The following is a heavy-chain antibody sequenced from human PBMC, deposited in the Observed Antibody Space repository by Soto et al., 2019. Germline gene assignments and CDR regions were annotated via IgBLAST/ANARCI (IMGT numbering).Heavy chain of an antibody. CDR2: TSHDGVT. D-gene: IGHD3-10*01. V-gene: IGHV4-4*02. Sequence: SETLCLTCAVSSGSIDNFYWWSWVRQSPGKGLEWIGETSHDGVTNYNPSLEGRVTISIDKSKNQFYLDLNSVTAADTAMYYFARNGDCHRPVCIVGWFDPGGPETLVRVPS. CDR1: SGSIDNFYW. J-gene: IGHJ5*02. CDR3: ARNGDCHRPVCIVGWFDP.